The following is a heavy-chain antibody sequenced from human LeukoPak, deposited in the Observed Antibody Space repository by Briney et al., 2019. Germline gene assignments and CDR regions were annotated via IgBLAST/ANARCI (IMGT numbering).Heavy chain of an antibody. CDR2: ISGPGGST. D-gene: IGHD1-1*01. Sequence: GGSLKLSCAASGFTFSSYAMTWVRQAPGKGLEWVSAISGPGGSTYYADSVKGRFTISRDNSKNTLYLQMNSLRADDTAVYYCAKGTSSLRTTTPADYWSQGTLVTVSS. V-gene: IGHV3-23*01. CDR1: GFTFSSYA. CDR3: AKGTSSLRTTTPADY. J-gene: IGHJ4*02.